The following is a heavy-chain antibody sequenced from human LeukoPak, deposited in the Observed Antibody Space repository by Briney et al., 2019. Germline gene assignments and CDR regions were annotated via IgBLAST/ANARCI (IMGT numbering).Heavy chain of an antibody. CDR3: ARVRYFDWFFPLAY. V-gene: IGHV1-69*13. CDR1: GGSFSGYA. J-gene: IGHJ4*02. CDR2: IIPIFGTA. D-gene: IGHD3-9*01. Sequence: ASVKVSCKASGGSFSGYAISWVRQAPGQGLEWMGGIIPIFGTANYAQKFQGRVTITADESTSTAYMELSSLRSEDTAVYYCARVRYFDWFFPLAYWGQATLVTVSS.